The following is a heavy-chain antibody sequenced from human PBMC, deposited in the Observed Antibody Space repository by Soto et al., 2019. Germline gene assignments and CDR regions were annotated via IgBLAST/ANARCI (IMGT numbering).Heavy chain of an antibody. D-gene: IGHD1-7*01. J-gene: IGHJ1*01. Sequence: SETLSLTCRVSGAYISDFSWSWIRQPAGKGLEWIGRITIDGNTQRNPSFKSRVTMSIDTSRNHFSLNLQSATAADTALYYCARETGENWTYEAHWGPGTLVTVSS. CDR2: ITIDGNT. V-gene: IGHV4-4*07. CDR1: GAYISDFS. CDR3: ARETGENWTYEAH.